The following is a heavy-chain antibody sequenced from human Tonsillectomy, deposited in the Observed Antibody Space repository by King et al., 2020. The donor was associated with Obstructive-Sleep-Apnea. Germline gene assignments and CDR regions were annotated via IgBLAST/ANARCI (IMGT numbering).Heavy chain of an antibody. D-gene: IGHD6-19*01. J-gene: IGHJ4*02. Sequence: QLVQSGGGLVQPGRSLRLSCAASGFTFDDYAIHWVRQAPGKGLEWVSGISAHSANIGYADSVKGRFTISRDNAKNSLYLQMNILRPEDTALYYCAKARAAVAGTDYFDYWGQGTLVTVSS. V-gene: IGHV3-9*01. CDR1: GFTFDDYA. CDR2: ISAHSANI. CDR3: AKARAAVAGTDYFDY.